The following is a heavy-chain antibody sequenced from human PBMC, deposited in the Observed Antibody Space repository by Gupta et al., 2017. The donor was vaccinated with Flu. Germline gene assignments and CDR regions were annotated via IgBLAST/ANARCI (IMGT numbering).Heavy chain of an antibody. CDR1: GFTFSDSA. D-gene: IGHD1-7*01. V-gene: IGHV3-49*03. J-gene: IGHJ5*02. CDR2: IRSKAYSATT. CDR3: SRADDWNSPIKNWFDP. Sequence: EVQLVASGGGLVQPGRSLRLSCRGFGFTFSDSALSWFRQIPGKGLEWVAFIRSKAYSATTEYAASVKGRLTVSRDDSKNITYLQMSSLKTDDTGVYHCSRADDWNSPIKNWFDPWGQGTRVTVSS.